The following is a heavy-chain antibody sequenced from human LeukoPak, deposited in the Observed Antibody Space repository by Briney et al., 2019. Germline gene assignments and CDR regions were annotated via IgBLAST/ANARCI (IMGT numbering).Heavy chain of an antibody. Sequence: GGSLRLSCAASGFTFSSYAMSWVHQAPGKGLEWVSAISGSGGSTYYADSVKGRFTISRDSSKNTLYLQMNSLRAEDTAVYYCAKDPFPAYCGGDCPWGQGTLVTVSS. CDR3: AKDPFPAYCGGDCP. CDR1: GFTFSSYA. V-gene: IGHV3-23*01. D-gene: IGHD2-21*02. J-gene: IGHJ5*02. CDR2: ISGSGGST.